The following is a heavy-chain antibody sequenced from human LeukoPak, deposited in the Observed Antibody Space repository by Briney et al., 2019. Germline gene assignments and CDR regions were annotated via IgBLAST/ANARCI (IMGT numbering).Heavy chain of an antibody. J-gene: IGHJ3*01. CDR3: AKGRRTFIVVVIDAFDV. CDR1: GGSISTSNYY. D-gene: IGHD3-22*01. Sequence: PSEILSLTCTVSGGSISTSNYYWGWIRQPPGKGLEWIGNIFYSGSTYYSPSLKSRVTISLDTSRNQFSLKLNSVTAADTAVYYCAKGRRTFIVVVIDAFDVWGQGTMVTVSS. V-gene: IGHV4-39*07. CDR2: IFYSGST.